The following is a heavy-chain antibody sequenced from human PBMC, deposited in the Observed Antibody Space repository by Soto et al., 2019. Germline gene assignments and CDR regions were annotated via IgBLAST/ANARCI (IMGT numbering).Heavy chain of an antibody. CDR1: GYTFTSYG. J-gene: IGHJ3*02. CDR2: ISAYNGNT. D-gene: IGHD1-26*01. Sequence: ASVKVSCKASGYTFTSYGIIWVRQAPGQGLEWMGWISAYNGNTNYAQKLQGRVTMTTDTSTSTAYMELRSLRSDDTAVYYCARVYPSGSYYSDAFDIWGQGTMVTVSS. CDR3: ARVYPSGSYYSDAFDI. V-gene: IGHV1-18*01.